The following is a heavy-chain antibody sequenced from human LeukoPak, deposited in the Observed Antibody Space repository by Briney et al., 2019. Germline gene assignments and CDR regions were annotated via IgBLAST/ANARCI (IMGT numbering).Heavy chain of an antibody. D-gene: IGHD3-10*01. CDR1: GYTFTGYY. J-gene: IGHJ4*02. CDR2: INPNSGGT. CDR3: ARSLYYYGSESYYGNY. V-gene: IGHV1-2*02. Sequence: ASVKVSCKASGYTFTGYYMHWVRQAPGQGLEWMGWINPNSGGTNYAQKFQGRVTMTRDTSISTAYMELSRLRSDDTAVYYCARSLYYYGSESYYGNYWGQGTLVTVSS.